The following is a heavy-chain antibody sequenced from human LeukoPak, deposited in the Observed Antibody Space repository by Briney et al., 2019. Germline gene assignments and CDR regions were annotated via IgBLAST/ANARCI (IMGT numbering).Heavy chain of an antibody. Sequence: SVKVSCKASGGTFSSYAISWVRQAPGQGLEWMGGIIPIFGTANYAQKFQGRVTITTDESTSTAYMELSSLRSEDTAVYYCAIVGPGRGFDYYYYYMDVWGKGTTVTAS. V-gene: IGHV1-69*05. CDR1: GGTFSSYA. J-gene: IGHJ6*03. D-gene: IGHD3-10*01. CDR3: AIVGPGRGFDYYYYYMDV. CDR2: IIPIFGTA.